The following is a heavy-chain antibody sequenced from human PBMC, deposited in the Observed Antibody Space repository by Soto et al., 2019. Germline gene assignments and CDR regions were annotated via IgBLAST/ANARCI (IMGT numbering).Heavy chain of an antibody. D-gene: IGHD6-19*01. CDR1: GVSISSGADY. CDR2: IYSSGSS. Sequence: SETLSLTCSVSGVSISSGADYWSWIRQRPGKGLEWIGSIYSSGSSSYNPALKSRLTISLDTSKNQFPLKLTSVTAADTAVYYCARFAYRSGWNFDYWGRGTLVTVSS. CDR3: ARFAYRSGWNFDY. V-gene: IGHV4-31*03. J-gene: IGHJ4*02.